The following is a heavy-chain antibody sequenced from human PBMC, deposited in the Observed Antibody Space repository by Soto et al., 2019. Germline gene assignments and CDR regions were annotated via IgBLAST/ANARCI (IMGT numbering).Heavy chain of an antibody. CDR2: ISGYNGDT. CDR1: GYTFSRYG. J-gene: IGHJ6*02. D-gene: IGHD2-8*01. Sequence: QGQLVQSGPEVKKPGASVKVSCKASGYTFSRYGISWVRQAPGQGLEWMGWISGYNGDTIYAQTVQGRVTMTIDTSTYTAYMELRSLTSAYTAIYYCAKNGQPPYYYYGMDVWGPGTTVTVSS. V-gene: IGHV1-18*01. CDR3: AKNGQPPYYYYGMDV.